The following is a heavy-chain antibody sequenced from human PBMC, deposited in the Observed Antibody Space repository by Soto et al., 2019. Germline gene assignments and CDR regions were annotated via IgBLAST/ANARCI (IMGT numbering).Heavy chain of an antibody. CDR1: GASISGFY. CDR3: VRDGTKTLRDWFDP. Sequence: SETLSLSCTVSGASISGFYWSWIRKSAGKGLEWIGRIYATGTTDYNPSLKSRVMMSVDTSKKQFSLKLRSVTAADTAVYYCVRDGTKTLRDWFDPWGQGISVTVSS. CDR2: IYATGTT. V-gene: IGHV4-4*07. J-gene: IGHJ5*02. D-gene: IGHD1-1*01.